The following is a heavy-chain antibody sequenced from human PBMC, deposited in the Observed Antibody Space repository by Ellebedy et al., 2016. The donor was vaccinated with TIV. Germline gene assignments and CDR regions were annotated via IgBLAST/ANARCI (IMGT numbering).Heavy chain of an antibody. J-gene: IGHJ1*01. CDR3: ARDGGSGWYGEYFQH. Sequence: MPSETLSLTCTVSGGTVSGDSINNYYWSWIRQPPGKGLEWIGYVYHSGSTNYSPSLNSRLTISTDTSKNQISLRLTSVTAADTAVYYCARDGGSGWYGEYFQHWGQGTLVTVSS. CDR2: VYHSGST. V-gene: IGHV4-61*01. D-gene: IGHD6-19*01. CDR1: GGTVSGDSINNYY.